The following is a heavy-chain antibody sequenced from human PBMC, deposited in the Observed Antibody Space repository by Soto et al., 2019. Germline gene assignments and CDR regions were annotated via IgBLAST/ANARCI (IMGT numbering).Heavy chain of an antibody. Sequence: ASLRLSCVASVFTFSRHGLSWVRQAPGKGLEWVSTINPSGDSTFYADSVKGRFTISRDNSKNTVYLQMNSLSVGDTAVYLCAKVDVSTAGSFDYWGQGALVTVSS. V-gene: IGHV3-23*01. D-gene: IGHD6-13*01. CDR3: AKVDVSTAGSFDY. CDR1: VFTFSRHG. J-gene: IGHJ4*02. CDR2: INPSGDST.